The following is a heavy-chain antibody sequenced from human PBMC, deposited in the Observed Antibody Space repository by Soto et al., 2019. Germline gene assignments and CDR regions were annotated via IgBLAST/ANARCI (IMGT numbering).Heavy chain of an antibody. CDR2: INAGNGNT. D-gene: IGHD6-19*01. CDR1: GYTFTSYA. Sequence: QVQLVQSGAEVKKPGASVKVSCKASGYTFTSYAMHWVRQAPGQRLEWMGWINAGNGNTKYSQKFQGRVTITRDTSASTAYMELTSLRSEDTAVYYCARDIGGWWGGGFDYWGQGTLVTVSS. CDR3: ARDIGGWWGGGFDY. V-gene: IGHV1-3*01. J-gene: IGHJ4*02.